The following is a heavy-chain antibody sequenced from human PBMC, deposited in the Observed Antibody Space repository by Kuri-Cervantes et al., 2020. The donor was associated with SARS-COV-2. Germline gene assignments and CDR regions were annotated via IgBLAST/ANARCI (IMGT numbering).Heavy chain of an antibody. V-gene: IGHV3-74*01. J-gene: IGHJ3*02. Sequence: GGSLRLSCAASGFTFSSYWMHWVRQAPGKGLVWVSRINSDGSSTSYADSVKGRFTISRDNAKNTLYLQMNSLRAEDTAVYYCARDGPYYYDSSGYYDGGVRAFDIWGQGTMVTVSS. D-gene: IGHD3-22*01. CDR3: ARDGPYYYDSSGYYDGGVRAFDI. CDR1: GFTFSSYW. CDR2: INSDGSST.